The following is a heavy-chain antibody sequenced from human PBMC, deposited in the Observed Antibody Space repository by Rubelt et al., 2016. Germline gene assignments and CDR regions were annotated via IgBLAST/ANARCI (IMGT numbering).Heavy chain of an antibody. CDR2: IVYSGDSQ. CDR3: ARDGSEWSRDY. Sequence: EVQLLESGGGLVQPGGSLRLSCTASGFNFNTNAMSWVRQAPGKGLEWVSTIVYSGDSQYYADSVKGRFTISRDNTRNSLFLQMNSLRADETAIYYCARDGSEWSRDYWGQGTLVTVSS. J-gene: IGHJ4*02. V-gene: IGHV3-23*01. D-gene: IGHD3-3*01. CDR1: GFNFNTNA.